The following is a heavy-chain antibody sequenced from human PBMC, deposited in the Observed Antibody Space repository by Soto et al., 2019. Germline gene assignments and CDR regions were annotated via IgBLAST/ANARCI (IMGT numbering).Heavy chain of an antibody. J-gene: IGHJ4*02. CDR1: GGSFSGYY. Sequence: SETLSLTCAVYGGSFSGYYWSWIRQPPGKGLEWIGEINHSGSTNYNPSLKSRVTISVDTSKNQFYLKLSSVTAADTAVYYCARGHDMWEIYGVRPIAVAGTSFGPYYFDYWGQGTLVTFSS. D-gene: IGHD6-19*01. CDR2: INHSGST. CDR3: ARGHDMWEIYGVRPIAVAGTSFGPYYFDY. V-gene: IGHV4-34*01.